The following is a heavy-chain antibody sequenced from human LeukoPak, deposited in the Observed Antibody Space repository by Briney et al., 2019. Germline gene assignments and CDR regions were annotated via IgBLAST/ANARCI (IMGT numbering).Heavy chain of an antibody. CDR3: ARGPPISSVAAAAKSSGYFDY. V-gene: IGHV3-74*01. J-gene: IGHJ4*02. D-gene: IGHD6-13*01. CDR2: INSDGSDT. CDR1: EFTFSNYW. Sequence: PGGSLRLSCAASEFTFSNYWMHWVRQAPGKGLVWVSRINSDGSDTTYADSVKGRFTISRDNAKNTLHLQMNSLRVEDTAVYYCARGPPISSVAAAAKSSGYFDYWGQGTQVTVSS.